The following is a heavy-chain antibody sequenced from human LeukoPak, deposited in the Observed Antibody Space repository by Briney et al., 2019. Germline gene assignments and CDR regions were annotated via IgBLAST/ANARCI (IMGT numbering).Heavy chain of an antibody. CDR2: IYTSGST. V-gene: IGHV4-4*07. CDR1: GGSISSYY. Sequence: PSETLSLTCTVSGGSISSYYWSWIRQPAGEGLEWIGRIYTSGSTNYNPSLKSRVTMSVDTSKNQFSLKPSSVTAADTAVYYCARDYSNYDWFDPWGQGSLVTVSS. D-gene: IGHD4-11*01. CDR3: ARDYSNYDWFDP. J-gene: IGHJ5*02.